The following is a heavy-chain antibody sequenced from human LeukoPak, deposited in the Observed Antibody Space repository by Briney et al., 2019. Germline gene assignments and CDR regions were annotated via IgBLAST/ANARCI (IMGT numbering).Heavy chain of an antibody. J-gene: IGHJ5*02. CDR1: GFTFSGSA. CDR3: TRQGATRDWFDP. Sequence: GGSLKLSCAASGFTFSGSAMHWVRQAPGKGLEWVGRIRSKANSYATAYAASVKGRFTISRDDSKNTAYLQMNSLKTEDTAVYYCTRQGATRDWFDPWGQGTLVTVSS. V-gene: IGHV3-73*01. CDR2: IRSKANSYAT. D-gene: IGHD1-26*01.